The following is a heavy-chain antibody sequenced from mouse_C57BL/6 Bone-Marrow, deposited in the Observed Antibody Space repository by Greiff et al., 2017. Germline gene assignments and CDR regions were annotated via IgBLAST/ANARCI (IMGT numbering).Heavy chain of an antibody. CDR1: GYTFTSYG. CDR3: ESGRGILRGYFDV. Sequence: QVQLQQSGAELARPGASVKLSCKASGYTFTSYGISWVKQRTGQGLEWIGEIYPRSGNTYYNEKFKGKATLTADKSSSTAYVELRSLTSEDSAVYFCESGRGILRGYFDVWGTGTTVTVSS. J-gene: IGHJ1*03. CDR2: IYPRSGNT. V-gene: IGHV1-81*01. D-gene: IGHD3-2*02.